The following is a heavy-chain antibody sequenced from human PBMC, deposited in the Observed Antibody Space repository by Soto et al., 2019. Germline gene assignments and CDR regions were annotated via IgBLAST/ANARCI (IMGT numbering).Heavy chain of an antibody. CDR3: ARVQVRRGNGSGYLNGFDI. D-gene: IGHD3-3*01. CDR1: GGCPRSYY. Sequence: PSETLSLTCSVDGGCPRSYYWSWIRQPPGSGLEWIGEVYHSGGANYNPSLKSRVTISLDTSKNQFSLNLSSMTAADTALYYCARVQVRRGNGSGYLNGFDIWGQGTRVTVSS. J-gene: IGHJ3*02. V-gene: IGHV4-34*01. CDR2: VYHSGGA.